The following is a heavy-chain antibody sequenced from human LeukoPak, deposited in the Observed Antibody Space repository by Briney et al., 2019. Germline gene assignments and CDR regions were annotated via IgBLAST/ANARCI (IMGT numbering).Heavy chain of an antibody. CDR2: ISGSGGST. CDR3: AKGRGYSGYDYDY. J-gene: IGHJ4*02. Sequence: GGSLRLSCTASGFTFSSYSMSWVRQAPGKGLECVSAISGSGGSTYYADSVKGRFTVSRDNSKNTLYLQMNSLRAEDTAVYYCAKGRGYSGYDYDYWGQGTLVTVSS. V-gene: IGHV3-23*01. D-gene: IGHD5-12*01. CDR1: GFTFSSYS.